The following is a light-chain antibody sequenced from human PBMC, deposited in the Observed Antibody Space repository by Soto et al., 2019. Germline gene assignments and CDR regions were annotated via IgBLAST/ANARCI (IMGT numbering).Light chain of an antibody. CDR3: QQYDNLSPVT. Sequence: DIQMTQSPSSLSASVGDRVTITCQASQDISNYLNWYQQKPGKAPKLLIYDASNLETGVPSRFSGSRSAKDFTFTISSLQPEDIATYYCQQYDNLSPVTFGPGTRVGIK. CDR2: DAS. J-gene: IGKJ3*01. V-gene: IGKV1-33*01. CDR1: QDISNY.